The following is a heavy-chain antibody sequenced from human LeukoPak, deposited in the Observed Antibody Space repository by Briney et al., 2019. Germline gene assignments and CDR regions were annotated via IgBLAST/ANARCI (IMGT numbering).Heavy chain of an antibody. CDR3: ARTPEDCSSTSCSQYWFDP. J-gene: IGHJ5*02. D-gene: IGHD2-2*01. V-gene: IGHV4-59*12. Sequence: SETLSLTCTVSGGSISNYYWSWIRQPPGKGLEWIGYIHYSGSPNYNPSLKSRVSISVDTSKNQFSLKLNSVTAADTAVYYCARTPEDCSSTSCSQYWFDPWGQGTLVTVSS. CDR1: GGSISNYY. CDR2: IHYSGSP.